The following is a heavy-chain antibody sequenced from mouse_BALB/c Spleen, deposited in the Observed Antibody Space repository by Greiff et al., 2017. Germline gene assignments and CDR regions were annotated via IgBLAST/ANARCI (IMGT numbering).Heavy chain of an antibody. D-gene: IGHD2-1*01. CDR2: IYPGDGDT. CDR3: ARTHYGNYTWFAY. V-gene: IGHV1-87*01. J-gene: IGHJ3*01. CDR1: GYTFTSYW. Sequence: VQLQQSGAELARPGASVKLSCKASGYTFTSYWMQWVKQRPGQGLEWIGAIYPGDGDTRYTQKFKGKATLTADKSSSTAYMQLSSLASEDSAVYYCARTHYGNYTWFAYWGQGTLVTVSA.